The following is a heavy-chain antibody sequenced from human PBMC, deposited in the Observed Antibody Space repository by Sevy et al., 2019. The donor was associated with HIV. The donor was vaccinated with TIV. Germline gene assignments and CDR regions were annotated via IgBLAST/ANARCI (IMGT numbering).Heavy chain of an antibody. V-gene: IGHV4-59*01. CDR2: IYYSGST. D-gene: IGHD3-22*01. CDR3: ARVLGYYDSMGYFFWYFDL. CDR1: GGSISSYY. Sequence: SETLSHTCTVSGGSISSYYWSWIRQPPGKGLEWIGYIYYSGSTNYNPSLKSRVTISVDTSKNQFSLKLSSVTAADTAVYYCARVLGYYDSMGYFFWYFDLWGRSTLVTVSS. J-gene: IGHJ2*01.